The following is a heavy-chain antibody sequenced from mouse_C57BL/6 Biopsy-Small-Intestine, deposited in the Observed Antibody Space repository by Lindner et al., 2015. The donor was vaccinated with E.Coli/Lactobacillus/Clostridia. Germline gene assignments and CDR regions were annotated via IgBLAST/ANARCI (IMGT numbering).Heavy chain of an antibody. V-gene: IGHV3-5*01. J-gene: IGHJ4*01. Sequence: VQLQESGPGLVKPSQTVFLACTVTGISITTGNYRWSWIRQFPGNKLEWIGYIYYSGTITYNPSLTSRTTITRDTPKNQFFLEMNSSTAEDTATYYCARSDGYSHAMDYWGRGTSVTVSS. CDR1: GISITTGNYR. CDR2: IYYSGTI. D-gene: IGHD2-3*01. CDR3: ARSDGYSHAMDY.